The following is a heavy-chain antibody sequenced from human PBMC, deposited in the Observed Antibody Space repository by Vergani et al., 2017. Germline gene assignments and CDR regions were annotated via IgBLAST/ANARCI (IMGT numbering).Heavy chain of an antibody. CDR2: ISGSSSYI. D-gene: IGHD4-17*01. CDR3: AKIGPYGDYGDHQIFDY. V-gene: IGHV3-21*04. CDR1: GFTFSSYS. J-gene: IGHJ4*02. Sequence: EVQLVESGGGLVKPGGSLRLSCAASGFTFSSYSMNWVRQAPGKGLEWVSSISGSSSYIYYADSVKGRFTISRDNAKDSLYLQMNSLRAEGTAVYYCAKIGPYGDYGDHQIFDYWGQGTLVTVSS.